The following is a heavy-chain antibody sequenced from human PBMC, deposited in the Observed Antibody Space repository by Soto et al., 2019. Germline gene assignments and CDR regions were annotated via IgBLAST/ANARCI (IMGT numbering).Heavy chain of an antibody. CDR2: IISSSRYI. V-gene: IGHV3-21*01. CDR3: ARDRSPSKRTGNWFDP. Sequence: GGSLRLSCAASGFTFSSYSMNWVRQAPGKGLEWVSSIISSSRYIYYADSVKGRFTISRDKAKNSLYMQMNSLRAEDTAVYYCARDRSPSKRTGNWFDPWGQGTLVTVSS. D-gene: IGHD2-15*01. CDR1: GFTFSSYS. J-gene: IGHJ5*02.